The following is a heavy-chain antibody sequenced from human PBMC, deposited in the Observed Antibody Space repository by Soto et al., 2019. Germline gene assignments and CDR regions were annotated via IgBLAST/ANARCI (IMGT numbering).Heavy chain of an antibody. CDR1: GGSFSGYY. CDR3: ARGSQWLVKY. Sequence: QVQLQQWGAGLLKPSETLSITCAVYGGSFSGYYWSWIRQPPGKGLEWIGEINHSGSTNYNPSLKSRVTISVDTSKNQFSLKLSSVTAADTAVYYCARGSQWLVKYWGQGTLVTVSS. D-gene: IGHD6-19*01. J-gene: IGHJ4*02. V-gene: IGHV4-34*01. CDR2: INHSGST.